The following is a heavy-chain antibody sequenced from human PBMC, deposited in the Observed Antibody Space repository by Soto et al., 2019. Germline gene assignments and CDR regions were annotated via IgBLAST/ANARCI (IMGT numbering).Heavy chain of an antibody. Sequence: EVQLVESGGGLVKPGGSLRLSCAASGFIFSRYTMNWVRQAQGKGLEWVSSISGSSTYIYYADSVKGRFTISRGNSLYLQMSSLRAEDTAGYYCVRGWIRDPWMYWGQGTLVTVSS. V-gene: IGHV3-21*01. D-gene: IGHD5-18*01. J-gene: IGHJ4*02. CDR1: GFIFSRYT. CDR2: ISGSSTYI. CDR3: VRGWIRDPWMY.